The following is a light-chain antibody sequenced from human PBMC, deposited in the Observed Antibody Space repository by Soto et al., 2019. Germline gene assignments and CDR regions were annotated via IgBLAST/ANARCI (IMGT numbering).Light chain of an antibody. CDR1: SSDIGGYNY. Sequence: QSALTQPASVSGSPGQSITISCTGTSSDIGGYNYVSWFQQYPGKAPKVMIYEVTNRPSGVSNRFSGSKSGNTASLTISGLQAEDEADYYCSSYTSTNPLIFGGGTKLTVL. V-gene: IGLV2-14*01. J-gene: IGLJ2*01. CDR2: EVT. CDR3: SSYTSTNPLI.